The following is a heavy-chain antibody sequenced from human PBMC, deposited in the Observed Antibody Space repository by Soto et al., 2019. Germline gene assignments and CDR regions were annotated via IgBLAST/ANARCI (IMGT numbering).Heavy chain of an antibody. CDR3: ATGTFNFDS. Sequence: EVQLLESGGGLVQPGGSLRLSCAASGFTFSSYAISWVRQAPGKGLEWVSTISGSGGSTYYADSVKGRFIISRDNSKSTLYLQMSSLRAEDTAVYYCATGTFNFDSWGQGTLVTVSS. CDR1: GFTFSSYA. J-gene: IGHJ4*02. V-gene: IGHV3-23*01. CDR2: ISGSGGST.